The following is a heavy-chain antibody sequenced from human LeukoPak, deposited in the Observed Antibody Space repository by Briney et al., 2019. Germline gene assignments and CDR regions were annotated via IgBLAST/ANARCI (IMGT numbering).Heavy chain of an antibody. CDR1: GFTFSSYG. Sequence: PGGSLRLSCAASGFTFSSYGMSWVRQAPGKGLEWVSAISGSGGSTYYADSVKGRFTISRDNSKNTLYLQMNSLRAEDTAVYYCAKDRPDSSGWAITVAFDIWGQGTMVTVSS. D-gene: IGHD3-22*01. CDR2: ISGSGGST. V-gene: IGHV3-23*01. CDR3: AKDRPDSSGWAITVAFDI. J-gene: IGHJ3*02.